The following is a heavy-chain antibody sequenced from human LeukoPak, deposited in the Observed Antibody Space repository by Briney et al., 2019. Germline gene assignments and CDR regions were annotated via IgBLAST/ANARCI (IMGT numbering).Heavy chain of an antibody. CDR1: GFTFSSYW. V-gene: IGHV3-7*01. J-gene: IGHJ4*02. CDR2: IKRDGSEK. D-gene: IGHD6-13*01. Sequence: GGSLRLSCAASGFTFSSYWMSWVRQAPGKGLEWVANIKRDGSEKYYVDSVKGRFTISRDNAKNSLYLQMNSLRAEDTAVYYCARDSSSWYRVIPQVNFDYWGQGTLVTVSS. CDR3: ARDSSSWYRVIPQVNFDY.